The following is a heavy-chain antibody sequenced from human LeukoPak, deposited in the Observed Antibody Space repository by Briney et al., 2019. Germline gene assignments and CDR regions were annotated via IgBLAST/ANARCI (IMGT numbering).Heavy chain of an antibody. J-gene: IGHJ4*02. CDR1: GFTFSSYA. CDR2: ISGSGDNT. CDR3: AKDLGSVVTPPSLDY. D-gene: IGHD4-23*01. V-gene: IGHV3-23*01. Sequence: GGSLRLSCAASGFTFSSYAMSWVRQAPGKGLEWVSGISGSGDNTYYADSVKGRFTISRDNSKNTLYVQVNSLGTEDTAAYYCAKDLGSVVTPPSLDYWGQGTLVTVSS.